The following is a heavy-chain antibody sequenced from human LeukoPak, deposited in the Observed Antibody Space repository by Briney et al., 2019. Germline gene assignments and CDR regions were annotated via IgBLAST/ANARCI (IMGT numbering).Heavy chain of an antibody. Sequence: GRSLRLSCAASGYTFSDYAMHWVRQTPGKGLEWVSGISRSSGSIGSADYVRGTFTIYSDNAKPSLYMHMNSVRDEDKALYSCEKDPGSSGWSGAFDIWGQGTMVTVSS. CDR2: ISRSSGSI. D-gene: IGHD6-19*01. J-gene: IGHJ3*02. CDR1: GYTFSDYA. CDR3: EKDPGSSGWSGAFDI. V-gene: IGHV3-9*01.